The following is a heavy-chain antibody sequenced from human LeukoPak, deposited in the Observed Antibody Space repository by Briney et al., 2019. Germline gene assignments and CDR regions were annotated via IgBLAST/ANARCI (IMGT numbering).Heavy chain of an antibody. CDR3: ARENGDYNYYYYYYMDV. CDR1: GGSISSYY. Sequence: PSETLSLTCTVSGGSISSYYWSWIRQPPGKGLEWIGYIYYSGSTNYNPSLKTRVTISVDTSKNQFSLKLSSVTAADTAVYYYARENGDYNYYYYYYMDVWGKGTTVTVSS. D-gene: IGHD4-17*01. J-gene: IGHJ6*03. CDR2: IYYSGST. V-gene: IGHV4-59*01.